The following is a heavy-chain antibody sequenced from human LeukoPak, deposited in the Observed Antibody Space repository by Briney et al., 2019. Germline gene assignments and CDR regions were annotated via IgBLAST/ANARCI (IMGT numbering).Heavy chain of an antibody. CDR3: ARILGSHHGYNYLYFDY. V-gene: IGHV3-7*01. CDR1: GFTYSSYW. CDR2: IKQDGSEK. D-gene: IGHD5-24*01. Sequence: GGSLRLSCAASGFTYSSYWMSWVRQAPGKGLEWVANIKQDGSEKYYVDSVKGRFTISRDNAKNSLYLQMNSLRAEDTAVYYCARILGSHHGYNYLYFDYWGQGTLVPASS. J-gene: IGHJ4*02.